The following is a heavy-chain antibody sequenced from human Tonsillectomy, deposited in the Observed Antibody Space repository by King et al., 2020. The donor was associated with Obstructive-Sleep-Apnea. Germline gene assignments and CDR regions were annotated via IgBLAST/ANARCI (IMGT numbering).Heavy chain of an antibody. CDR2: INPNSGGT. J-gene: IGHJ4*02. CDR1: GYTFTGYY. CDR3: ARDLGIVATTYYFDY. D-gene: IGHD5-12*01. Sequence: QLVQSGAEVKKPGASVKVSCKASGYTFTGYYMHWVRQAPGQGLEWMGWINPNSGGTNYAQKFQGRVTMTRDTSISTAYMELSRLGSDDTAVYYCARDLGIVATTYYFDYWGQGTLVTVSS. V-gene: IGHV1-2*02.